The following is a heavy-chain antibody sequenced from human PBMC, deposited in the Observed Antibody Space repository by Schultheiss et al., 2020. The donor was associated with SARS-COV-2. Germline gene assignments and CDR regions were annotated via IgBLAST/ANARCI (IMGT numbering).Heavy chain of an antibody. CDR3: ARGLSGSLTNCFDP. D-gene: IGHD1-26*01. CDR1: GGSFSGHY. CDR2: INHSGST. V-gene: IGHV4-34*01. Sequence: GSLRLSCAVYGGSFSGHYWSWIRQPPGKGLEWIGEINHSGSTNYNPSLKSRVTISVDTSKNQFSLKLSSVTAADTAVYYCARGLSGSLTNCFDPWGQGTLVTVSS. J-gene: IGHJ5*02.